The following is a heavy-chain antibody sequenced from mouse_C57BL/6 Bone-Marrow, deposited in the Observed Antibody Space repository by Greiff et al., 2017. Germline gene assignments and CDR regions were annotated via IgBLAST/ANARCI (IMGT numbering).Heavy chain of an antibody. J-gene: IGHJ1*03. D-gene: IGHD2-3*01. Sequence: QVQLQQSGAELAKPGASVKLSCKASGYTFTSYWMHWVKQWPGQGLEWIGYINPSSGYTKYNQKFKDKATLTADTSSSTAYMQLSSLTSEDSAGYYSARWDGYNWYFDVWGTGTTVTVSS. CDR3: ARWDGYNWYFDV. CDR1: GYTFTSYW. V-gene: IGHV1-7*01. CDR2: INPSSGYT.